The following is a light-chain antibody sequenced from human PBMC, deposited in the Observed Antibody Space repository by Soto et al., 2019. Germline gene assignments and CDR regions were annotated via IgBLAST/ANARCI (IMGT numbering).Light chain of an antibody. CDR3: QQYNSYPWP. J-gene: IGKJ1*01. CDR1: QSMRLF. V-gene: IGKV1-5*01. Sequence: TKSASALSATMRDRITITCRASQSMRLFLNWYQQKPGKAPKLLIYAASSLRSGVPSRFSGSGSGTEFTLTISSLQPDDFATYYCQQYNSYPWPFGQGIKV. CDR2: AAS.